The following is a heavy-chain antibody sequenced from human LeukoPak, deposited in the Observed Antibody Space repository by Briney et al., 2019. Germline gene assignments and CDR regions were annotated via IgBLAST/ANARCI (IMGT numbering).Heavy chain of an antibody. D-gene: IGHD3-22*01. CDR3: ARHYYDSSGYDLVPYFDY. V-gene: IGHV4-59*08. CDR1: GGSISSYY. J-gene: IGHJ4*02. Sequence: SETLSLTCTVSGGSISSYYWSWIRQPPGKGLEWIGYIYYSGSTNYNPSLKSRVTISVDTSNNQFSLKLSSVTAADTAVYYCARHYYDSSGYDLVPYFDYWGQGTLVTVSS. CDR2: IYYSGST.